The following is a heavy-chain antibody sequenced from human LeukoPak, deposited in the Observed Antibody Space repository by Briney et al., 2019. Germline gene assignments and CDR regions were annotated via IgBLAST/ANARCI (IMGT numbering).Heavy chain of an antibody. CDR3: ARDRNGDVFFDY. V-gene: IGHV4-59*12. CDR2: IYYSGSA. D-gene: IGHD4-17*01. CDR1: GGSISSYY. Sequence: SETLSLTCTVSGGSISSYYWSWIRQPPGKGLEWIGYIYYSGSANYNPSLKSRVTISVDTSKNQFSLKLSSVTAADTAVYYCARDRNGDVFFDYWGQGTLVTVSS. J-gene: IGHJ4*02.